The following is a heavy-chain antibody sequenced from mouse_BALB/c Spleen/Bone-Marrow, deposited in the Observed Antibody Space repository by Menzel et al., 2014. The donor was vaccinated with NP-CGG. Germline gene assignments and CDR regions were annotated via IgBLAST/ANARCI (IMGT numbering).Heavy chain of an antibody. CDR3: AIYDYDVRYFDV. V-gene: IGHV1-4*01. Sequence: QVQLKESGAEPARPGASVKMSCKASGYTFTSYTMHWVKQRPGQGLEWIGYINPSSGYTNYNQKFKDKATLTADKSSGTAYMQLSSLTSEDSAVYYCAIYDYDVRYFDVWGAGTTVTVSS. CDR2: INPSSGYT. J-gene: IGHJ1*01. CDR1: GYTFTSYT. D-gene: IGHD2-4*01.